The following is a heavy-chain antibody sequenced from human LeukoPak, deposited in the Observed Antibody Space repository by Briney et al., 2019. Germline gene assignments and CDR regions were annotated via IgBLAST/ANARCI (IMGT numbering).Heavy chain of an antibody. CDR2: IYCSGRT. CDR3: ARVTDSSGYSDAFDI. D-gene: IGHD3-22*01. CDR1: GGSISSGDYY. V-gene: IGHV4-30-4*08. J-gene: IGHJ3*02. Sequence: SQTLSLTCTVSGGSISSGDYYWSWIPQPPGKGMEWIGYIYCSGRTYYNPSLKSRVTISVDTSKNQFSLKLSSVTAADRAVYYCARVTDSSGYSDAFDIWGQGTMVTVSS.